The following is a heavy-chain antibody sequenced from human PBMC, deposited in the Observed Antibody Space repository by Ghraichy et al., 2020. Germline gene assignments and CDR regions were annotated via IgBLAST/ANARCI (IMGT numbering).Heavy chain of an antibody. V-gene: IGHV3-48*02. CDR1: GFTFRSYS. J-gene: IGHJ4*02. CDR2: ISGNSGAI. Sequence: LTCVASGFTFRSYSLNWVRQAPGQGLEWLSFISGNSGAINYADSVKGRFSISRDNARNSLYLQMNNLRDEDTAVYYCARDRGGSYSEIDYWGQGTLVTVSS. D-gene: IGHD1-26*01. CDR3: ARDRGGSYSEIDY.